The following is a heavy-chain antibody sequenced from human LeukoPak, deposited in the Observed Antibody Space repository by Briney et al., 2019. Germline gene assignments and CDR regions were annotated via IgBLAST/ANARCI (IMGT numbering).Heavy chain of an antibody. D-gene: IGHD6-19*01. Sequence: SETLSLTCTVSGGSISSGSYYWSWIRQPAGKGLEWIGRIYTSGSTNYNPSLKSRVTISVDTSKNHFSLNLTSVTAADTATYYCARETSLAGFASGLGFNYWGQGILVTVSS. CDR2: IYTSGST. V-gene: IGHV4-61*02. J-gene: IGHJ4*02. CDR3: ARETSLAGFASGLGFNY. CDR1: GGSISSGSYY.